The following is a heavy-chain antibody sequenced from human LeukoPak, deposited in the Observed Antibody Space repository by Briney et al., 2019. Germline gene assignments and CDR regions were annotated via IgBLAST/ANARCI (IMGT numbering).Heavy chain of an antibody. CDR2: INPSGGST. J-gene: IGHJ6*03. CDR1: GYTFTSYY. D-gene: IGHD2-15*01. Sequence: ASVKVSCKASGYTFTSYYMHWVRQAPGQGLEWMGIINPSGGSTSYAQKFQGRVTMTRDMSTSTVYMELSSLRSEDTAVYYCARDLLQGYYYMDVWGKGTTVTVSS. CDR3: ARDLLQGYYYMDV. V-gene: IGHV1-46*01.